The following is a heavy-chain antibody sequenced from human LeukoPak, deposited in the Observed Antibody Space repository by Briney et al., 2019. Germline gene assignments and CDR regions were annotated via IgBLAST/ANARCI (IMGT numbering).Heavy chain of an antibody. CDR1: GYTFTGYY. V-gene: IGHV1-2*04. Sequence: GASVKVSCKASGYTFTGYYMHWVRQAPGQGLEWMGWINPNSGGTNYAQKFQGWVTMTRDTSISTAYMELSRLRSDDTAVYYCARVSGWYEAWDYFDYWAREPWSPSPQ. D-gene: IGHD6-19*01. J-gene: IGHJ4*02. CDR2: INPNSGGT. CDR3: ARVSGWYEAWDYFDY.